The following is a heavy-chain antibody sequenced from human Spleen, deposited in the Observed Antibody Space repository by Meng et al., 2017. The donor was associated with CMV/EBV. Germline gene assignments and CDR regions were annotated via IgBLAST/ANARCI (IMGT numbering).Heavy chain of an antibody. CDR2: IYSGGSST. Sequence: GGSLRLSCAASGFTFSSYAMSWVRQAPGKGLEWVSVIYSGGSSTYYADSVKGRFTISRDNSKNTLYLQMNSLRAEDTAVYYCQSRDYWGQGTLVTVSS. J-gene: IGHJ4*02. CDR3: QSRDY. V-gene: IGHV3-23*03. CDR1: GFTFSSYA.